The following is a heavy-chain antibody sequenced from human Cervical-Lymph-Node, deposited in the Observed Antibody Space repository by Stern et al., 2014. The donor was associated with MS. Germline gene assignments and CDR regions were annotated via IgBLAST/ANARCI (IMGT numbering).Heavy chain of an antibody. D-gene: IGHD2-15*01. J-gene: IGHJ4*02. V-gene: IGHV3-30-3*01. CDR2: VSNEGSKQ. CDR1: GFIFSNYA. CDR3: GRDTCRGGGCYFRY. Sequence: VQLQESGGGVVQPGRSLRLSCAASGFIFSNYAMHWVRQAPGKGLDRGAFVSNEGSKQFYACSVKGRFTISRDNANNTLYLQMNSLRPEDTAVYYCGRDTCRGGGCYFRYWGQGILITVSS.